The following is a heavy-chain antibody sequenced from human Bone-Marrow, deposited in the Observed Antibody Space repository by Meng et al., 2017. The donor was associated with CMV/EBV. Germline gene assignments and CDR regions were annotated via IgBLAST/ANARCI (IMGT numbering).Heavy chain of an antibody. CDR2: IWYDGSNK. V-gene: IGHV3-33*01. Sequence: GFTFSSYGMNWGRQAPGKGLEWVAVIWYDGSNKYYADSVKGRFTISRDNSKNTLYLQMNSLRAEDTAVYYCASSSLGYCSSTSCHDYWGQGTLVTVSS. J-gene: IGHJ4*02. CDR3: ASSSLGYCSSTSCHDY. D-gene: IGHD2-2*01. CDR1: GFTFSSYG.